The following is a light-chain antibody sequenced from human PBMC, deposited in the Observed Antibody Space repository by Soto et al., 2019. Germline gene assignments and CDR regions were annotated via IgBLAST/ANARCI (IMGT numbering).Light chain of an antibody. J-gene: IGKJ2*01. CDR2: DAS. CDR1: QSVSSY. Sequence: EIVLTQSPATLSLSPGERATLSCRASQSVSSYLAWYQQKPGQAPRLLIYDASNRATGIPARFSGSGSGTDFTLTISSLEPEDFAVYYCKQRSNWLYTFAQGTKLEIK. CDR3: KQRSNWLYT. V-gene: IGKV3-11*01.